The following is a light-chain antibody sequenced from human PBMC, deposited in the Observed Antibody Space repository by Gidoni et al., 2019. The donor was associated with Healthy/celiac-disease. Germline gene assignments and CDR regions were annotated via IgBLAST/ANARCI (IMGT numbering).Light chain of an antibody. CDR2: DAS. Sequence: EIVLTQPPATLPLSPGEGATLSCRASQSVSSYLAWYQQKPGQAPRLLIYDASNRATGIPARFSGSGSGTDFTLTISSLEPEDFAVYYCQQRSNWPRLTFGGGTKVEIK. CDR3: QQRSNWPRLT. J-gene: IGKJ4*01. V-gene: IGKV3-11*01. CDR1: QSVSSY.